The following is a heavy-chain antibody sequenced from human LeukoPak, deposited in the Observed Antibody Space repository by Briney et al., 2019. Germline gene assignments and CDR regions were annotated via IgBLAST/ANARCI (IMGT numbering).Heavy chain of an antibody. CDR2: ISKDGSDK. V-gene: IGHV3-30-3*01. CDR1: GFTFSGYA. J-gene: IGHJ4*02. CDR3: ARDYWWNYDY. D-gene: IGHD1-7*01. Sequence: GGSLRLSCAASGFTFSGYAMHWVRQVPGKGLEWVAVISKDGSDKYYPGSVRGRFTISRDNSKNTIYLQMDSLRAEDTAIYYCARDYWWNYDYWGQGTLVTVSS.